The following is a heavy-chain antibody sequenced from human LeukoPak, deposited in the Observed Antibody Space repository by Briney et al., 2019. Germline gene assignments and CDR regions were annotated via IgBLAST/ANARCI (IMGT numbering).Heavy chain of an antibody. CDR1: GGTFNSYA. CDR2: IFPIFGTA. D-gene: IGHD2-2*01. CDR3: ASGREGFSITSCYDY. V-gene: IGHV1-69*05. Sequence: GASVKVSCKASGGTFNSYAINWVRQAPGQGLEWMGRIFPIFGTANYAQKFQGRVTVTTDESTNTAYMELSSLRPEDTAMYYCASGREGFSITSCYDYWGQGTLVTVSS. J-gene: IGHJ4*02.